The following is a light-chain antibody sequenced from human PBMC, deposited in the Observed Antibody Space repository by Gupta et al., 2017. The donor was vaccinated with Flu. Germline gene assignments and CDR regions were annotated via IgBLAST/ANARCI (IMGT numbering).Light chain of an antibody. CDR3: RQALQSPPT. Sequence: EIVMTQSPVSLPVTPGEPAAISCRSSQSRLRSGDYNYVDWFVQKPGQSPQLLIYLGSNRASGVPDRFSGRGSGTEFTLKISRVEAEDVGVYYCRQALQSPPTFGLGTRVDI. J-gene: IGKJ1*01. CDR1: QSRLRSGDYNY. CDR2: LGS. V-gene: IGKV2-28*01.